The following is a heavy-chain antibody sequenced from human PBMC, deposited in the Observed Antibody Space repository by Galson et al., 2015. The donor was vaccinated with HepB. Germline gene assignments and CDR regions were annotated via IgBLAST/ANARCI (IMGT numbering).Heavy chain of an antibody. V-gene: IGHV2-70*11. CDR2: IDWDDDK. CDR1: GFSLSTSGMC. CDR3: ARIRFLLAGDAFDI. D-gene: IGHD3-3*01. Sequence: PALVKPTQTLTLTCTFSGFSLSTSGMCVSWIRQPPGKALEWLARIDWDDDKYYSTSLKTRLAISKDTSKNQVVLTMTNMDPVDTATYYCARIRFLLAGDAFDIWGQGTMVTVSS. J-gene: IGHJ3*02.